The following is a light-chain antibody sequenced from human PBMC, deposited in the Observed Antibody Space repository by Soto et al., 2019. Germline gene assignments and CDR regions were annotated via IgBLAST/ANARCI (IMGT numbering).Light chain of an antibody. CDR1: SSDVGSYNL. V-gene: IGLV2-23*02. J-gene: IGLJ1*01. CDR2: EVS. Sequence: QSALTQPASVSGSPGQSITITCTGTSSDVGSYNLVSWYQQHPGKAPKLVIHEVSERPSGVSNRFSASKSGNTASLTISGLQAEDEADYYCCSYAGSSTSLYVFGTGTKVTVL. CDR3: CSYAGSSTSLYV.